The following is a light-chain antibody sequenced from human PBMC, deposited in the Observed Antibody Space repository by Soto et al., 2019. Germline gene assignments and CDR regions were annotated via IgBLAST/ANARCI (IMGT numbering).Light chain of an antibody. CDR1: NIGIYS. Sequence: SYELTQPPSVSVAPGQTARITCGGNNIGIYSVRGYQQRPGQAPVLVVYDGSDRPSGIPERFSGSNSGNTATLTIGRVEAADEADYYCQVWDNNGGHNYVFGAGTKVTVL. J-gene: IGLJ1*01. V-gene: IGLV3-21*02. CDR2: DGS. CDR3: QVWDNNGGHNYV.